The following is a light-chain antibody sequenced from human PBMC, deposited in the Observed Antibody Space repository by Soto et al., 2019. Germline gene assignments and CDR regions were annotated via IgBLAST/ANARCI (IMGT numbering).Light chain of an antibody. V-gene: IGKV3-15*01. CDR3: QQHNNWPPWT. CDR1: QSVSSN. J-gene: IGKJ1*01. Sequence: EIVMTQSPATLSVSPGERFTLSCSASQSVSSNLAWYQQKPGQAPRLLIHDASTRATGIPARFSGSGSGTEFTLTISSLQSEDFAVYYCQQHNNWPPWTFGQGTKVDI. CDR2: DAS.